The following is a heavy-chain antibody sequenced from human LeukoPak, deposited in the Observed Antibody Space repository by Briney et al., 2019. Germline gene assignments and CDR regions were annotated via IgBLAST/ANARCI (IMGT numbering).Heavy chain of an antibody. J-gene: IGHJ5*02. CDR1: GGSISNYY. V-gene: IGHV4-59*01. D-gene: IGHD5-24*01. CDR3: ARDRLQLQS. CDR2: IYYTGNT. Sequence: PSETLSLTCTDSGGSISNYYWNWIRQPPGTGLGWVGYIYYTGNTNYNPSLKSRVTISVDTSKIQFSLKLSSVTAADTAVYYCARDRLQLQSWGQGTLVTVSS.